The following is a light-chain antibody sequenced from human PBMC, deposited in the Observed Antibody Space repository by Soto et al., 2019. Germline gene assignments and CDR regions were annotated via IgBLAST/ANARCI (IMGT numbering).Light chain of an antibody. CDR2: DAS. CDR3: QQRSNWPPYT. J-gene: IGKJ2*01. Sequence: EIVLTQSPATLSLSPGERATLSCRASQSVSSYLAWYQQKPGQAPRLLIYDASNRATGIPARFSGSWSGTSCTLTNSILTQEHFAVYYCQQRSNWPPYTFGQGTMLEI. V-gene: IGKV3-11*01. CDR1: QSVSSY.